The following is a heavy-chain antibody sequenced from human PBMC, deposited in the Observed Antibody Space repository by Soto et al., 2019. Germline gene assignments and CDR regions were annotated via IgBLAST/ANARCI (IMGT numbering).Heavy chain of an antibody. J-gene: IGHJ4*02. D-gene: IGHD2-2*01. Sequence: QVQMVESGGGVVQPGRSLRLSCAVSGFTLSTFAMHWVRQAPGKGLEWVGAISYGGDRTYFADSVKGRFTISSDNSKNMLYLEMSSLRSEDTAVYYCARDREVTMRSFDSWGQGTLVTVSS. CDR3: ARDREVTMRSFDS. CDR1: GFTLSTFA. CDR2: ISYGGDRT. V-gene: IGHV3-30-3*01.